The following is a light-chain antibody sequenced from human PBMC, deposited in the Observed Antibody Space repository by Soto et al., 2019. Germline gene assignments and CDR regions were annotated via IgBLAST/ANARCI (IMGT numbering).Light chain of an antibody. CDR1: SSNIGSKA. CDR3: AAWDDSLNAYV. V-gene: IGLV1-44*01. CDR2: SNN. J-gene: IGLJ1*01. Sequence: QSVLTQPPSASGTPGQRVTISCSGSSSNIGSKAVNWYHHLPGTAPKLLIQSNNQRPSGVPDRFSGSKSGTSASLAISGLQSEDEADYYCAAWDDSLNAYVFGTGTKLTVL.